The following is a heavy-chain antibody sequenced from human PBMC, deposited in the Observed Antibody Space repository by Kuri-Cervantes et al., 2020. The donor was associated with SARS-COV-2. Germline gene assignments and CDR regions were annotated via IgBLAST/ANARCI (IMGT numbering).Heavy chain of an antibody. CDR3: AKTLPATDAFDI. CDR2: INPDGSYK. D-gene: IGHD2-2*01. CDR1: GFTFSGHW. V-gene: IGHV3-74*01. Sequence: GESLKISCAASGFTFSGHWIHWVREAPGKGLVWVPRINPDGSYKNNADSVKGRFTLSRDNATNMLFLQMNSLSAEDTAVYYCAKTLPATDAFDIWGQGTMVTVSS. J-gene: IGHJ3*02.